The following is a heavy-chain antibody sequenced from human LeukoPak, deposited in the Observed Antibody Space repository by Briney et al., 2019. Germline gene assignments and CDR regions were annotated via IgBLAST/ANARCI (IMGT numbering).Heavy chain of an antibody. J-gene: IGHJ3*02. Sequence: SETLSLTCTVSGGSISSYYWSWIRQPPGKGLEWIGYIYYSGSTNYNPSLKSRATISVDTSKNQFSLKLSSVTAADTAVYYCAKALGKRFGELRRWLAAFDIWGQGTMVTVSS. V-gene: IGHV4-59*01. CDR1: GGSISSYY. CDR2: IYYSGST. CDR3: AKALGKRFGELRRWLAAFDI. D-gene: IGHD3-10*01.